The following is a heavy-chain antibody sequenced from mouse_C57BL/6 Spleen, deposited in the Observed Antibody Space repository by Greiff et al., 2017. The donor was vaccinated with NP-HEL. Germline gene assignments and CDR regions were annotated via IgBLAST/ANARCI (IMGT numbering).Heavy chain of an antibody. D-gene: IGHD2-5*01. CDR3: ARSFSNYEAYFDY. Sequence: VQLQQSGPELVKPGASVKISCKASGYTFTDYYMNWVKQSHGKSLEWIGDINPNNGGTSYNQKFKGKATLTVDKSSSTAYMELRSLTSEDSAVYYCARSFSNYEAYFDYWGQGTTLTVSS. V-gene: IGHV1-26*01. CDR1: GYTFTDYY. J-gene: IGHJ2*01. CDR2: INPNNGGT.